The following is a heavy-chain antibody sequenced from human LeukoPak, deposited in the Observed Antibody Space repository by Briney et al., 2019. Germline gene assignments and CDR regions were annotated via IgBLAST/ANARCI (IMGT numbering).Heavy chain of an antibody. Sequence: PGGSLRLSCAAPGFTFSSYSMNWVRQAPGKGLEWVSSISSSSSYIYYADSVKGRFTISRDNAKNSLYLQMNSLRAEDTAVYYCARDSSGYLPFDYWGQGTLVTVSS. CDR1: GFTFSSYS. J-gene: IGHJ4*02. CDR3: ARDSSGYLPFDY. D-gene: IGHD3-22*01. V-gene: IGHV3-21*01. CDR2: ISSSSSYI.